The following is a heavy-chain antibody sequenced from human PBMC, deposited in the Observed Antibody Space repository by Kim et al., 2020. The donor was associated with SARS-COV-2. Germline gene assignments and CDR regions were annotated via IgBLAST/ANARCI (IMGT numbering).Heavy chain of an antibody. CDR3: TRADLRYSSSWTGNFWFDP. Sequence: GGSLRLSCTASGFTFGDYAMSWFRQAPGKGLEWVGFIRSKAYGGTTEYAASVKGRFTISRDDSKSIAYLQMNSLKTEDTAVYYCTRADLRYSSSWTGNFWFDPWGQGTLVTVSS. CDR1: GFTFGDYA. CDR2: IRSKAYGGTT. D-gene: IGHD6-13*01. J-gene: IGHJ5*02. V-gene: IGHV3-49*03.